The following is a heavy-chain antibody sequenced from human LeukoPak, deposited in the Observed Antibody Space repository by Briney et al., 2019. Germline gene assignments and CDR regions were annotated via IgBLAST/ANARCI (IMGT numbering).Heavy chain of an antibody. CDR2: IYYSGST. J-gene: IGHJ5*02. Sequence: PSETLSLTCTVSGGSVSSGSYYWSWIRQPPGEGLEWIGYIYYSGSTNYNPSRKSPVPISVPPSKNQFPLKLSSVPAADTAVYYCARTDGYYDILTGYYSHNWFDLWGQGTLVTVSS. V-gene: IGHV4-61*01. CDR3: ARTDGYYDILTGYYSHNWFDL. D-gene: IGHD3-9*01. CDR1: GGSVSSGSYY.